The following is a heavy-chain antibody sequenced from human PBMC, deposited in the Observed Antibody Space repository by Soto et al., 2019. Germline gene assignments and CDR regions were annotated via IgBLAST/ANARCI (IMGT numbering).Heavy chain of an antibody. CDR2: VYYSGGT. Sequence: QVQLQDSGPGLVKPSETLSLTCTVAGGSLTDHYWNWFRQSPGKGLHWIGYVYYSGGTNYNPSLKSRVTMSVDTSKNQFSLNLRSVTAADTAVYYCARGNDWKSSTFDIWGQGTMVSVSS. V-gene: IGHV4-59*11. J-gene: IGHJ3*02. CDR3: ARGNDWKSSTFDI. D-gene: IGHD2-21*01. CDR1: GGSLTDHY.